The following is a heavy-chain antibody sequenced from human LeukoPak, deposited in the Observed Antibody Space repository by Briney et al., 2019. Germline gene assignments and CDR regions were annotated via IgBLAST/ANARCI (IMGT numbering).Heavy chain of an antibody. Sequence: PSETLSLTCAVYGGSFSGYYWSWIRQPPGEGLEWIGEINHSGSTNYNPSLKSRVTISVDTSKSQFSLKLNSVTAADRAVYYCARADYAVNYYFDSWGQGVRVTVSS. CDR1: GGSFSGYY. CDR3: ARADYAVNYYFDS. D-gene: IGHD4-17*01. CDR2: INHSGST. V-gene: IGHV4-34*01. J-gene: IGHJ4*02.